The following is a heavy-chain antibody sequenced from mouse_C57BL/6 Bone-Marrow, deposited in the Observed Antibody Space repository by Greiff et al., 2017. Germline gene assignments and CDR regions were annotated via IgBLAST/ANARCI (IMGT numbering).Heavy chain of an antibody. V-gene: IGHV5-6*01. CDR3: GRQGSYYGYDGY. CDR2: ISSGGSYT. D-gene: IGHD2-9*01. J-gene: IGHJ2*01. Sequence: VQLQQSGGDLVKPGGSLKLSCAASGFTFSSYGMSWVRQTPDKRLEWVATISSGGSYTYYPDSVKGRFTISRDTAKNTLYLQMGSLKSEDTAMYYYGRQGSYYGYDGYCDQGTTIPVSA. CDR1: GFTFSSYG.